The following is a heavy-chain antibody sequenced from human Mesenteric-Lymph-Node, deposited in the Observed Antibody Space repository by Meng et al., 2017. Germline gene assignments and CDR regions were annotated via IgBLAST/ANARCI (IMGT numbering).Heavy chain of an antibody. D-gene: IGHD2-2*01. V-gene: IGHV3-30*01. CDR1: GFTFSSYA. Sequence: GESLKISCAASGFTFSSYAMHWVRQAPGKGLEWVAVISYDGSNKYYADSVKGRFTISRDNSKNTLYLQMNSLRAEDTAVYYCTRYRESIDYWGQGTLVTVSS. J-gene: IGHJ4*02. CDR3: TRYRESIDY. CDR2: ISYDGSNK.